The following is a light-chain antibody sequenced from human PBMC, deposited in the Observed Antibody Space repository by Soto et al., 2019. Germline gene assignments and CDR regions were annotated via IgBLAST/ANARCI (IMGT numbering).Light chain of an antibody. CDR1: QGISNY. J-gene: IGKJ5*01. Sequence: DIQMTQSPSSLSASVGDRVTITCRASQGISNYLALYQQKPGKVPKLLIYAASTLQSRVPSRFSGSGSGTDFTLTISSLQPEDVATYYCQKYNSALTITFGQGTRLE. CDR2: AAS. V-gene: IGKV1-27*01. CDR3: QKYNSALTIT.